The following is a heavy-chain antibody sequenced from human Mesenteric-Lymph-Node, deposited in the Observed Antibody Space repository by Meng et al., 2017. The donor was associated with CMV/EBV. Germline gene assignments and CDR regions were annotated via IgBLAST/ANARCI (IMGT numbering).Heavy chain of an antibody. CDR3: ARFEYSSSFNWFDP. V-gene: IGHV4-34*01. CDR2: INHSGST. J-gene: IGHJ5*02. CDR1: GGSFSGYY. Sequence: AVYGGSFSGYYWSWIRQPPGKGLEWIGEINHSGSTNYNPSLKSRVTISVDTSKNQFSLKLSSVTAADTAVYYCARFEYSSSFNWFDPWGQGTLVTVSS. D-gene: IGHD6-6*01.